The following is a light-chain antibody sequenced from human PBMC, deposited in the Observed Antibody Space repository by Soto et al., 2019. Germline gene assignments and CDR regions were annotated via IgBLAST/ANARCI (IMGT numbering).Light chain of an antibody. Sequence: QSVLTQPPSASGTPGQRVTISCSGSSSNIGGNAVNWYQQLPGTTPKLLIYSNNQRPSGVPDRFSGSKSANTASLTVSGLQAEEEADYYCMCYAGGNHWVFGGGTKVTVL. CDR2: SNN. CDR1: SSNIGGNA. V-gene: IGLV1-44*01. J-gene: IGLJ3*02. CDR3: MCYAGGNHWV.